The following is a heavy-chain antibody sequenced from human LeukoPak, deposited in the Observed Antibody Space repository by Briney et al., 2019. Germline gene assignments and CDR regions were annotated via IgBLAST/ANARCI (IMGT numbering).Heavy chain of an antibody. CDR1: GFTFSSYA. J-gene: IGHJ4*02. Sequence: PGGSLRLSCAASGFTFSSYAMHWVRPAPGKGLGWVAVISDDGSNKYYADSVKGRFTVSRDNSKNTLYLQMNSLRAEDTAVYYCVRGAYSSSWLNFDYWGQGTLVTVSS. CDR2: ISDDGSNK. CDR3: VRGAYSSSWLNFDY. D-gene: IGHD6-13*01. V-gene: IGHV3-30*04.